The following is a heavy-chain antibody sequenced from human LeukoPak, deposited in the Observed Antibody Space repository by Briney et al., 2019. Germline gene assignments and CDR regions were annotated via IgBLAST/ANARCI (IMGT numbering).Heavy chain of an antibody. D-gene: IGHD1-1*01. V-gene: IGHV4-61*02. Sequence: PSETLSLTCTVSGGSISSGRYYWSWIRQPAGKGLEWIGRIYPSGSTIYPSGTTHYNPSLKSRVTISVDTSKNQFSLKVDSVTAADAAVYFCARGTGTTNFDYWGQGTLVTVSS. J-gene: IGHJ4*02. CDR2: IYPSGSTIYPSGTT. CDR1: GGSISSGRYY. CDR3: ARGTGTTNFDY.